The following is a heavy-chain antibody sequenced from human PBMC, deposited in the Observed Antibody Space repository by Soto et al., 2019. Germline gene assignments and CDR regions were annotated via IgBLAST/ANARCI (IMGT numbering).Heavy chain of an antibody. J-gene: IGHJ4*02. D-gene: IGHD3-3*02. Sequence: PSETLSLTCTVSGGSISSGDYYWSWIRQPPGKGLEWIGYIYYSGSTYYNPSLKSRVTISVDTSKNQFSLKLSSVTAADTAVYYCARYCTIFGVVTYYFDYWGQGTLVTVSS. V-gene: IGHV4-30-4*01. CDR3: ARYCTIFGVVTYYFDY. CDR2: IYYSGST. CDR1: GGSISSGDYY.